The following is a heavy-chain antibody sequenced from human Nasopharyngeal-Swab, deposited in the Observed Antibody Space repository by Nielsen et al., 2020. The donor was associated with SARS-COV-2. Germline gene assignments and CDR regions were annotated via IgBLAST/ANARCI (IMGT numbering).Heavy chain of an antibody. J-gene: IGHJ6*03. D-gene: IGHD2-2*02. CDR3: ARAEVVVVPAAIWGYYYYYYMDV. V-gene: IGHV3-74*01. CDR1: GFTFSSYW. CDR2: INSDGSST. Sequence: SCAASGFTFSSYWMHWVRQAPGKGLVWVSRINSDGSSTSYADSVKGRFTISRDNAKNTLYLQMNSLRAEDTAVYYCARAEVVVVPAAIWGYYYYYYMDVWGKGTTVTVSS.